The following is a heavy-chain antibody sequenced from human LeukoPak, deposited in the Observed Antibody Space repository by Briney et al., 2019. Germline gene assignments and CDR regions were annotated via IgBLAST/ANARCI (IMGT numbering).Heavy chain of an antibody. Sequence: SETLSLTCNVSGASMSSNYWSWIRQPPGKGLEWIGYIYHSGNTNYSPSREGRVTMSVDESKNQFSLRLHFVSAADTAVYYCASTRRAAVAGRFDSWGQGTLVTVSS. CDR3: ASTRRAAVAGRFDS. V-gene: IGHV4-4*09. J-gene: IGHJ4*02. D-gene: IGHD6-19*01. CDR1: GASMSSNY. CDR2: IYHSGNT.